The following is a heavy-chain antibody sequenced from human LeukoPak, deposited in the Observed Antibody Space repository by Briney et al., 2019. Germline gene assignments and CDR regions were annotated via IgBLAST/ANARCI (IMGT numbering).Heavy chain of an antibody. V-gene: IGHV4-39*07. CDR2: INHSGST. D-gene: IGHD6-19*01. CDR3: ARGKKPSDSSGLPRRGNWFDP. Sequence: SETLSLTCTVSGGSISSGDYYWSWIRQPPGKGLEWIGEINHSGSTNYNPSLKSRVTISVDTSKNQFSLKLSSVTAADTAVYYCARGKKPSDSSGLPRRGNWFDPWGQGTLVTVSS. J-gene: IGHJ5*02. CDR1: GGSISSGDYY.